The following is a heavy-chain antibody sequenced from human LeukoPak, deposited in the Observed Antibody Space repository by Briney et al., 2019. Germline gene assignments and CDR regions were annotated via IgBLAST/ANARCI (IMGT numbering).Heavy chain of an antibody. CDR3: ARVGYYYGSGSFKAYYFDY. CDR1: CVSISSGGYY. D-gene: IGHD3-10*01. Sequence: SETLSLTCTVSCVSISSGGYYWSWIRQHPGKGLEWVGYIYYSGSTYYNPSLKSRVTISVDTSKNQFSLKLSSVTAADTAVYYCARVGYYYGSGSFKAYYFDYWGQGTLVTVSS. CDR2: IYYSGST. V-gene: IGHV4-31*03. J-gene: IGHJ4*02.